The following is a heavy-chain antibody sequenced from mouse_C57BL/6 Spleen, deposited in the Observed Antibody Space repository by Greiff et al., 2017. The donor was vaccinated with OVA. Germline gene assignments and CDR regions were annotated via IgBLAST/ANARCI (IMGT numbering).Heavy chain of an antibody. CDR2: IDPNSGGT. J-gene: IGHJ2*01. V-gene: IGHV1-72*01. CDR1: GYTFTSYW. CDR3: AREGGLYYFDY. D-gene: IGHD6-5*01. Sequence: QVQLQQPGAELVKPGASVKLSCKASGYTFTSYWMHWVKQRPGRGLEWIGRIDPNSGGTKYNEKFKGKATLTVDKPSSTAYMQLSRLTSEDSAVYYCAREGGLYYFDYWGQGTTLTVSS.